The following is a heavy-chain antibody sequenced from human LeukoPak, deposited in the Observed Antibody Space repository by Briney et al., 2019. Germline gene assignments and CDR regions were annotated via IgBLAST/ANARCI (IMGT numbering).Heavy chain of an antibody. V-gene: IGHV4-34*01. D-gene: IGHD4-17*01. J-gene: IGHJ6*02. CDR3: ASSRPYGDYYYYYYGMDV. CDR1: GGSFSGYY. Sequence: PSETLSLTCSVYGGSFSGYYWSWIRRPPGKGLEWIGEINHSGSTNYNPSLKSRVTISVDTSKNQFSLKLSSVTAADTAVYYCASSRPYGDYYYYYYGMDVWGQGTTVTVSS. CDR2: INHSGST.